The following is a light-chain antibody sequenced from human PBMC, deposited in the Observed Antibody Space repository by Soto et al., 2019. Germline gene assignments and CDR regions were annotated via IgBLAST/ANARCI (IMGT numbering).Light chain of an antibody. CDR2: GND. V-gene: IGLV1-40*01. J-gene: IGLJ2*01. Sequence: QSVLTQPPSVCGAPGQRVTISCTGSSSNIGADYDVNWYQQFPGTAPKLLIYGNDNRPSGVPDRFSGSKSDTSASLAVTGLQAEDEADYYCQSYDSGLSAVLFGGGTKLTVL. CDR1: SSNIGADYD. CDR3: QSYDSGLSAVL.